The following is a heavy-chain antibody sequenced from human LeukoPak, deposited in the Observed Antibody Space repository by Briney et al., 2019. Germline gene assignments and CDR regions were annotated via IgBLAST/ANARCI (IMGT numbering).Heavy chain of an antibody. J-gene: IGHJ4*02. CDR1: GGTFSSYA. CDR2: INPNNGGT. CDR3: ARDETEYTSSWAYFDD. Sequence: ASVKVSCKASGGTFSSYAISWVRQAPGQGLEWMGWINPNNGGTIYAQKFQGRVTMTRDTSSSTAYMELSGLRSDDTALYYCARDETEYTSSWAYFDDWGQGTLVTVSS. D-gene: IGHD6-13*01. V-gene: IGHV1-2*02.